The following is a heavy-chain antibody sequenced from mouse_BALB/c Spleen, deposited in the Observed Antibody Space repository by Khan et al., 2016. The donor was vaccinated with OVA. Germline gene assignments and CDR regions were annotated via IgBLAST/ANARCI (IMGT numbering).Heavy chain of an antibody. D-gene: IGHD2-1*01. V-gene: IGHV3-2*02. Sequence: EVQLQESGPGLVKPSQSLSLTCTVTGYSITSDYAWNWIRQFPGNKLEWMGYISYSGSTNYNPSLKSRISLTRETSKNQFFLQLNSVTSEDTATYYCARRAYYGNWYFDVWGAGTTVTVSS. CDR1: GYSITSDYA. CDR2: ISYSGST. J-gene: IGHJ1*01. CDR3: ARRAYYGNWYFDV.